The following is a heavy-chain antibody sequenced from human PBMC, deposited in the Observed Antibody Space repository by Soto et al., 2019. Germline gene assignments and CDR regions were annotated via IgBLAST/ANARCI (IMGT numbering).Heavy chain of an antibody. CDR1: GFTVSSDY. Sequence: GGSLRLSCAASGFTVSSDYMSWVRQAPGKGLEWVSVIYKGGGTYYADSVKGRFTISRDNSKNTLYLQMNSLRAEDTAVYYCETADWNCWGQGTLVTVSS. J-gene: IGHJ4*02. V-gene: IGHV3-66*01. D-gene: IGHD2-21*01. CDR3: ETADWNC. CDR2: IYKGGGT.